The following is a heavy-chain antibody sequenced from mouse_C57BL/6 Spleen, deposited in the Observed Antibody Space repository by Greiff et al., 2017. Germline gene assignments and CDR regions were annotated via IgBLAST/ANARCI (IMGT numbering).Heavy chain of an antibody. CDR1: GYAFSSYW. J-gene: IGHJ4*01. CDR2: IYPGDGDT. Sequence: VKLMESGAELVKPGASVKISCKASGYAFSSYWMNWVKQRPGKGLEWIGQIYPGDGDTNYNGKFKGTATLTADKSSSTAYMQLSSLTSGDSALYFCANYGSDAMDYWGRGTSVTVSS. CDR3: ANYGSDAMDY. D-gene: IGHD1-1*01. V-gene: IGHV1-80*01.